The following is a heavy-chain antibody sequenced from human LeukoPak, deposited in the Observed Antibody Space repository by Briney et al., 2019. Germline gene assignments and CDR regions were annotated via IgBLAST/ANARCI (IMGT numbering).Heavy chain of an antibody. CDR1: GFTFSDYY. CDR2: ISSSSSYT. CDR3: ARAGRYCSSTSCSIPDY. D-gene: IGHD2-2*01. J-gene: IGHJ4*02. Sequence: GGSLRLSCAASGFTFSDYYMSWIRQAPGKGLEWVSYISSSSSYTNYADSVKGRFTISRGNAKNSLYLQMNSLRAEDTAVYYCARAGRYCSSTSCSIPDYWGQGTLVTVSS. V-gene: IGHV3-11*06.